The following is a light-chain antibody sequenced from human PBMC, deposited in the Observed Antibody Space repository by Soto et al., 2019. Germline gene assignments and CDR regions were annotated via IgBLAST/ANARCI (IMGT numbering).Light chain of an antibody. V-gene: IGKV1-5*01. CDR3: QQYNYYPYT. CDR1: QSISTW. Sequence: DIQMTQSPSILSASVGDRVTITCRASQSISTWLAWYHQKPGKAPKLLISSASSLESGVPSRFSGSGSGTEFSLAISSLQPDDFATYYCQQYNYYPYTFGEGTKLEIK. J-gene: IGKJ2*01. CDR2: SAS.